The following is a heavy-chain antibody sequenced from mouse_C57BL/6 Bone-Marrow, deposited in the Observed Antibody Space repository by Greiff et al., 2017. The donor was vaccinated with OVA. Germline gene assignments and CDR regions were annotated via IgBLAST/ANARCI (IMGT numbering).Heavy chain of an antibody. CDR2: IDPSDSYT. J-gene: IGHJ2*01. CDR3: ARSGTRGVYFDY. V-gene: IGHV1-50*01. Sequence: QVQLKQPGAELVKPGASVKLSCKASGYTLTSYWMQWVKQRPGQGLEWIGEIDPSDSYTNYNQKFKGKATLTVDTSSSTAYMQLSSLTSEDSAVYYCARSGTRGVYFDYWGQGTTLTVSS. CDR1: GYTLTSYW. D-gene: IGHD3-1*01.